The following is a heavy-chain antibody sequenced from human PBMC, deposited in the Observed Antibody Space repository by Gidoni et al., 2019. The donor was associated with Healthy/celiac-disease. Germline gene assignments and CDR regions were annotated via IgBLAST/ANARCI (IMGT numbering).Heavy chain of an antibody. CDR1: GFTVSSNY. CDR2: IYSGGST. CDR3: ARLLGSSGWYDAFDI. Sequence: EVQLVETGGGLIQPGGSLRLSCAASGFTVSSNYMSWVRQAPGKGLEWVSVIYSGGSTYYADSVKGRFTISRDNSKNTLYLQMNSLRAEDTAVYYCARLLGSSGWYDAFDIWGQGTMVTVSS. V-gene: IGHV3-53*02. J-gene: IGHJ3*02. D-gene: IGHD6-19*01.